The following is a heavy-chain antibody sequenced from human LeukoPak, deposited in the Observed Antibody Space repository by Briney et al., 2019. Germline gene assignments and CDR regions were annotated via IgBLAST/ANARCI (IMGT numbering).Heavy chain of an antibody. CDR3: ARGGYCSSTSCFLIDP. Sequence: GGSLRLSCAASGFAFSSYWMHWVRQTPGQGLVWVSRLNGDGTSATYADSVKGRFTISRDNAKNTLYLQMNSLRAEGTAVYYCARGGYCSSTSCFLIDPWGQGTLVTVSS. CDR1: GFAFSSYW. CDR2: LNGDGTSA. D-gene: IGHD2-2*01. V-gene: IGHV3-74*01. J-gene: IGHJ5*02.